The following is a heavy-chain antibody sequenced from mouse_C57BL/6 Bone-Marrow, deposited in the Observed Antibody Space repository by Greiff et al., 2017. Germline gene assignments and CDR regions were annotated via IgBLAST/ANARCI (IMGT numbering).Heavy chain of an antibody. CDR1: GYTFTDYY. D-gene: IGHD1-1*01. CDR2: INPNNGGT. Sequence: EVQLQQSGPELVKPGASVKISCKASGYTFTDYYMNWVKQSHGKSLEWIGDINPNNGGTSYNQKFKGKATLTVDKSSSTAYMELRSLTSEDSAVYYCARGGTVVANWYFDVWGTGTTVTVSS. CDR3: ARGGTVVANWYFDV. J-gene: IGHJ1*03. V-gene: IGHV1-26*01.